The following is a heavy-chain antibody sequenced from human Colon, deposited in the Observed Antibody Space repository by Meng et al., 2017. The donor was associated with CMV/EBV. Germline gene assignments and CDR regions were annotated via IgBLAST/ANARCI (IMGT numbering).Heavy chain of an antibody. D-gene: IGHD3-3*01. CDR3: ARVQEGFTIFGVVIPSWFDP. CDR2: IYYSGST. CDR1: GASVNSDNNY. V-gene: IGHV4-61*01. Sequence: SETLSLTCSVSGASVNSDNNYWSWIRQPPGKGLEWIGYIYYSGSTNYNPSLKSRVTISVDTSKNQFSLKLSSVTAADTAVYYCARVQEGFTIFGVVIPSWFDPWGQGTLVTVSS. J-gene: IGHJ5*02.